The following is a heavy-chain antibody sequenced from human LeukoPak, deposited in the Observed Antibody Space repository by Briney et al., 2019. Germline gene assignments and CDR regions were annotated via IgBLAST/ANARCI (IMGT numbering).Heavy chain of an antibody. J-gene: IGHJ5*02. CDR2: IRYDGSNK. D-gene: IGHD1-26*01. CDR3: AKDFIVGATEPSANWFDP. Sequence: PGGSLRLSCAASGFTFSSYGMHWVRQAPGKGLEGVAFIRYDGSNKYYADSVKGRSTISRDNSKNTLYLQMNSLRAEDTAVYYCAKDFIVGATEPSANWFDPWGQGTLVTVSS. CDR1: GFTFSSYG. V-gene: IGHV3-30*02.